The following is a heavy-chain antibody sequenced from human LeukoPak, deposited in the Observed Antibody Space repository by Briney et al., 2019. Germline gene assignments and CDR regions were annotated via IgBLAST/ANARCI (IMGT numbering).Heavy chain of an antibody. CDR3: ARGYYDSSGYYGYFDY. Sequence: PSETLSLTCTVSGGSISSYYWSWLRQPAEKGLEWIGRIYSTGSTNYNPSLKSRVTMSVDTSKNQFSLKLSSVTAADTAVYYCARGYYDSSGYYGYFDYWGQGTLVTVSS. CDR2: IYSTGST. D-gene: IGHD3-22*01. V-gene: IGHV4-4*07. CDR1: GGSISSYY. J-gene: IGHJ4*02.